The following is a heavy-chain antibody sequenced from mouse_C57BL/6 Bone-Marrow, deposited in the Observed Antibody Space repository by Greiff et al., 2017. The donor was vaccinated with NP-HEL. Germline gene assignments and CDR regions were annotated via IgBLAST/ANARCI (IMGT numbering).Heavy chain of an antibody. CDR1: GYTFTDYE. CDR3: TRSYGSSWAWFAY. V-gene: IGHV1-15*01. J-gene: IGHJ3*01. D-gene: IGHD1-1*01. CDR2: IDPETGGT. Sequence: VQLQQSGAELVRPGASVTLSCKASGYTFTDYEMHWVKQTPVHGLEWIGAIDPETGGTAYNQKFKGKAILTADKSSSTAYMELRSLTSEDSAVYYCTRSYGSSWAWFAYWGQGTLITVSA.